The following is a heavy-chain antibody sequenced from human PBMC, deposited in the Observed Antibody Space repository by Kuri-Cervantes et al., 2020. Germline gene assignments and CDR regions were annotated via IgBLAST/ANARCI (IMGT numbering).Heavy chain of an antibody. CDR2: ISSSGSTI. V-gene: IGHV3-48*04. D-gene: IGHD3-10*01. CDR3: ARGIYGSGSY. CDR1: GFTFSSYA. Sequence: GESLKISCAASGFTFSSYAMHWVRQAPGKGLEWVSYISSSGSTIYYADSVKGRFTISRDNAKNSLYLQMNSLRAEDTAVYYCARGIYGSGSYWGQGTLVTVSS. J-gene: IGHJ4*02.